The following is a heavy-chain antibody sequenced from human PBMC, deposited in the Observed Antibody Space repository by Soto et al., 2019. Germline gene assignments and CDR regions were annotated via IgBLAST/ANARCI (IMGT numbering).Heavy chain of an antibody. D-gene: IGHD3-9*01. J-gene: IGHJ6*03. CDR3: ARDAIADPCDDIITGWLYYYMDV. CDR2: ISAYNGNT. V-gene: IGHV1-18*01. CDR1: GYTFTNYG. Sequence: ASVKVSCKASGYTFTNYGITWVRQAPGQGLEWMGWISAYNGNTHYTQRLQGRVTMTTDTSTSTAYMELRGLRSDDTAVYHCARDAIADPCDDIITGWLYYYMDVWDKGTTVTVSS.